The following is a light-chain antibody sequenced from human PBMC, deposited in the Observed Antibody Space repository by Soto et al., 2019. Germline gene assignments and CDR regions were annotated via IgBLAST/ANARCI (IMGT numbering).Light chain of an antibody. V-gene: IGKV3-11*01. J-gene: IGKJ4*01. Sequence: EIVLTQSPATLSLSPGERATLSCRASQSVSSSLAWYQHKPGQAPRLLIYATSHRATDIPTRFSGSGSETDFTLNISSLEPEDFAVYYCQQRSDWPPSLTFGGGTKVEIK. CDR2: ATS. CDR1: QSVSSS. CDR3: QQRSDWPPSLT.